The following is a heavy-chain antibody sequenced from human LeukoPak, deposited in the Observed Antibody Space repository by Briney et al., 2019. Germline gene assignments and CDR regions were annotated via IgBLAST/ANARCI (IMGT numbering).Heavy chain of an antibody. J-gene: IGHJ4*02. CDR2: IVVGSGNT. CDR3: ARVVRGSNFFDY. Sequence: SVKVSCKASGFTFTSSAVQWVRQARGQRLEWIGWIVVGSGNTNYAQKFQERVTITRDMSTSTAYMELSSLRSEDTAVYYCARVVRGSNFFDYWGQGTLVTVSS. CDR1: GFTFTSSA. D-gene: IGHD3-10*01. V-gene: IGHV1-58*01.